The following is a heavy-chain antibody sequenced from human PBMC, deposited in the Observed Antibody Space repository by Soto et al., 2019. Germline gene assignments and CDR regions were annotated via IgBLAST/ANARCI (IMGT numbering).Heavy chain of an antibody. CDR3: AVTTYGSRTYYVRELAY. CDR1: GFSLTTSGVG. J-gene: IGHJ4*02. D-gene: IGHD3-10*01. CDR2: IYWDDNK. V-gene: IGHV2-5*02. Sequence: QITLKESGPTLVKPTQTLTLTCTLSGFSLTTSGVGVAWVRQPPGKALEWLAVIYWDDNKRYSPSLKTRVSITKDTSKKQVVLTMTNTDPVDTATYYCAVTTYGSRTYYVRELAYWGQGTLVTVSS.